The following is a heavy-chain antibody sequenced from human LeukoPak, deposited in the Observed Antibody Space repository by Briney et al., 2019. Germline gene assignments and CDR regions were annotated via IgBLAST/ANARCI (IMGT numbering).Heavy chain of an antibody. Sequence: GGSLRLSYAASGFVFNNYGLTWVRQAPGKGLEWVSAISNDGGGTTYADFVKGRFTISRDNSKNTLFLQMNSLRAEDTALYYCAKGSSGYFLDLWGHGTLVTVSS. D-gene: IGHD3-22*01. CDR1: GFVFNNYG. CDR3: AKGSSGYFLDL. V-gene: IGHV3-23*01. J-gene: IGHJ5*02. CDR2: ISNDGGGT.